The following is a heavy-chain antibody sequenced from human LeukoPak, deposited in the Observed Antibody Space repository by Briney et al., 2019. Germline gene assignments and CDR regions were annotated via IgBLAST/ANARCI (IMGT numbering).Heavy chain of an antibody. J-gene: IGHJ4*02. CDR2: ISAYNGNT. CDR3: ARYGRHDYGDYDIGVDY. D-gene: IGHD4-17*01. Sequence: ASVKVSCKASGYTFTSYGISWVRQAPGQGLEWMGWISAYNGNTNYAQKLQDRVTMTTDTSTSTAYMELRSLRSDDTAVYYCARYGRHDYGDYDIGVDYWGQGTLVTVSS. CDR1: GYTFTSYG. V-gene: IGHV1-18*01.